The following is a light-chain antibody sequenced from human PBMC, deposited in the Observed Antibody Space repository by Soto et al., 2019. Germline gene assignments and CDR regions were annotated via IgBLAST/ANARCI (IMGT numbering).Light chain of an antibody. CDR1: QGISSY. V-gene: IGKV1-8*01. Sequence: AIRMTQSPSSFSASTGDRVTITCRASQGISSYLAWYQQKPGKAPKLLIYAASTLQSGGPSRFSGSGSGTDFTLTISCLQSEDFATYYCQQYYSYPPPFGPGTKVDIK. CDR2: AAS. CDR3: QQYYSYPPP. J-gene: IGKJ3*01.